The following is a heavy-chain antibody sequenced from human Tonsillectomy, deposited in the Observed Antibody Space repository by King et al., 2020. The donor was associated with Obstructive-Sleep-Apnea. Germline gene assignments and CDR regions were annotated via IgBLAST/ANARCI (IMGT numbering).Heavy chain of an antibody. CDR2: VSGTGDTL. D-gene: IGHD3-16*01. V-gene: IGHV3-11*01. Sequence: VQLVESGGGLVKPGGSLRLSCAASGFTFSDYYMNWIRRSPGKGLEWLAFVSGTGDTLYYADSVRGRFTISRDNDKNSLSLQMNSLRAADTATYYCTRGVFSDFWGRGTLVTVSS. CDR1: GFTFSDYY. CDR3: TRGVFSDF. J-gene: IGHJ4*02.